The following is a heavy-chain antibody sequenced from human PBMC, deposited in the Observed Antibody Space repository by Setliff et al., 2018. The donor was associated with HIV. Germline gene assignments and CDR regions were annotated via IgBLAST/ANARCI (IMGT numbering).Heavy chain of an antibody. CDR3: VRDRRRIVGARREPYAFDI. D-gene: IGHD1-26*01. Sequence: PGGSLRLSCAASGFTFSSYAMSWVRQAPGKGLEWVSGISGSGGSTYYADSVKGRFTISRDDSKNALYLEMNNLRAEDTAIYYCVRDRRRIVGARREPYAFDIWGQGTMVTVSS. CDR1: GFTFSSYA. CDR2: ISGSGGST. J-gene: IGHJ3*02. V-gene: IGHV3-23*01.